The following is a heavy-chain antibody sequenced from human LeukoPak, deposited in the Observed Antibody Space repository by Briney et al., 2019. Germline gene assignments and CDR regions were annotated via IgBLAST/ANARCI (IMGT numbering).Heavy chain of an antibody. CDR1: GGSFSGYY. CDR2: INHSGST. D-gene: IGHD6-13*01. V-gene: IGHV4-34*01. J-gene: IGHJ4*02. Sequence: WETLSLTCAVYGGSFSGYYWSWIRQPPGKGLEWIGEINHSGSTNYNPSLKSRVTISVDTSKNQFSLKLSSVTAADTAVYYCARGGFRSTYSSSWSRGFDYWGQGTLVTVSS. CDR3: ARGGFRSTYSSSWSRGFDY.